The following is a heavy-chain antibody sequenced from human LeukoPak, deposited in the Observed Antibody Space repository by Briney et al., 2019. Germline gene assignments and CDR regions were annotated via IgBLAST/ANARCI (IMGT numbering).Heavy chain of an antibody. CDR1: GGSISSSSYY. J-gene: IGHJ4*02. CDR3: ARHPRTPRHSSSWYYFDY. D-gene: IGHD6-13*01. Sequence: PSETLSLTCTVSGGSISSSSYYWGWIRQPPGKGLEWIGSIYYSGSTYYNPSLKSRVTISVDTSKNQFSLKLSSVTAADTAVYYCARHPRTPRHSSSWYYFDYWGQGTLVTVSS. V-gene: IGHV4-39*01. CDR2: IYYSGST.